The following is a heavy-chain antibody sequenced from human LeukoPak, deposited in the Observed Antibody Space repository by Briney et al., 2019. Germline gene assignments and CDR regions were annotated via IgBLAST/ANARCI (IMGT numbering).Heavy chain of an antibody. CDR3: ASGLITAFYYYSMDI. CDR1: VDTFTAYD. V-gene: IGHV1-8*01. CDR2: RNSISGNT. D-gene: IGHD3-22*01. J-gene: IGHJ6*03. Sequence: GASVRVSSAASVDTFTAYDINWVGHATGQGRGWMGWRNSISGNTGYAAKFQGTVTMTKNTSITTAYMELSSLRSEDTAVYFCASGLITAFYYYSMDIWGKGTTVT.